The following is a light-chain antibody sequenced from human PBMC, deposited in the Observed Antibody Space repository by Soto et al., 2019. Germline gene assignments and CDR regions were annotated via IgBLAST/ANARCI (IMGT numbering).Light chain of an antibody. CDR2: AAS. V-gene: IGKV1-39*01. CDR3: QQSYSTPRT. CDR1: QNIDSY. J-gene: IGKJ1*01. Sequence: DIQMTQSPSSLSASVGDRVTITCRASQNIDSYLNWYQRKPGKAPKVLVYAASTLQSGVPSRFRSSGAGTDFTLTISNLQPEDFGTYYCQQSYSTPRTFGQGTNVDIK.